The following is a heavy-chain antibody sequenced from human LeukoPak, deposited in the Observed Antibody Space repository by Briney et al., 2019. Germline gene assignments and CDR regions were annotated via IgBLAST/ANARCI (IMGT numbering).Heavy chain of an antibody. Sequence: PGGSLRLSCAASGFTFSSYWMSWVRQASGKGLEWVANIKQDGSEKYYVDSVKGRFTISRDNAKNSLYLQMNSLRAEDTAVYYCARDRVVVTALYYYYYYMDVWGKGTTVTVSS. D-gene: IGHD2-21*02. V-gene: IGHV3-7*01. J-gene: IGHJ6*03. CDR2: IKQDGSEK. CDR3: ARDRVVVTALYYYYYYMDV. CDR1: GFTFSSYW.